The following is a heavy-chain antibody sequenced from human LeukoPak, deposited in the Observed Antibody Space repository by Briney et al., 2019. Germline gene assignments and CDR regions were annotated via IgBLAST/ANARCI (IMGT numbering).Heavy chain of an antibody. D-gene: IGHD6-13*01. J-gene: IGHJ3*01. CDR2: IESDGTST. Sequence: PGGSLRLSCAASGFTFTQSWMHWFRQAPGKGLVWVSRIESDGTSTTYADSVKGRFTISRDNAKNTLYLQMNSLRAEDTAVYYCARDQYSSTWYRGAFDVWGQGTMVSVSS. V-gene: IGHV3-74*01. CDR3: ARDQYSSTWYRGAFDV. CDR1: GFTFTQSW.